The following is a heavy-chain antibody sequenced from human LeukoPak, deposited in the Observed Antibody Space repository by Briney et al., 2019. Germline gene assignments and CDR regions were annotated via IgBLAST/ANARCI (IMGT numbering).Heavy chain of an antibody. J-gene: IGHJ4*02. V-gene: IGHV4-38-2*02. CDR1: HYSISSNYY. D-gene: IGHD3-22*01. Sequence: SETLSLTCTVAHYSISSNYYWGWIRPPPGKWLDCIGTIYHSPSPYYNPSLNSHVPISVDTSKIQFSLKLTSVTAADTAVYYCARSSRYMSYWGQGTLVTVSS. CDR3: ARSSRYMSY. CDR2: IYHSPSP.